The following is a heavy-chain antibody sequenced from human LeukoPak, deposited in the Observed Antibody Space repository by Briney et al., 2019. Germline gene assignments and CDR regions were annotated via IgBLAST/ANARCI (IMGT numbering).Heavy chain of an antibody. CDR1: GGSISSSHW. CDR2: INHSGST. Sequence: PSETLSLTCAVSGGSISSSHWWSWVRQPPGKGLEWIGEINHSGSTNYNPSLKSRVTISVDKSKNQFSLKLSSVTAADTAVYYCARNNYDFWSGYSENWFDPWGQGTLVTVSS. J-gene: IGHJ5*02. V-gene: IGHV4-4*02. CDR3: ARNNYDFWSGYSENWFDP. D-gene: IGHD3-3*01.